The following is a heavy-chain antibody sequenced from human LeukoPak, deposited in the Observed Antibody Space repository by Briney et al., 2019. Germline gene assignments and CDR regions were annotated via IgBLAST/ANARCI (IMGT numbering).Heavy chain of an antibody. CDR2: IDWDDDK. CDR1: GFSLSTSGMC. D-gene: IGHD3-3*01. Sequence: KASGPTLVNPTQTLTLTCTFSGFSLSTSGMCVSWIRQPPGKALEWLARIDWDDDKYYSTSLKTRLTISKDTSKNQVVLTMTNMDPVDTATYYCARCAVLEWLPTDAFDIWGQGTMVTVSS. J-gene: IGHJ3*02. CDR3: ARCAVLEWLPTDAFDI. V-gene: IGHV2-70*11.